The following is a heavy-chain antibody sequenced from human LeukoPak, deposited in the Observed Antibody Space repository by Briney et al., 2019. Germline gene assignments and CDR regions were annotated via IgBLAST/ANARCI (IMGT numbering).Heavy chain of an antibody. CDR3: ARGPHIVVVTAILPSFDY. V-gene: IGHV1-2*02. CDR2: INPNSGGT. Sequence: ASVKVSFKASGYTFTGYYMHWVRQAPGQGLEWMGWINPNSGGTNYAQKFQGRVTMTRDTSISTAYMELSRLRSDDTAVYYCARGPHIVVVTAILPSFDYWGQGTLVTVSS. D-gene: IGHD2-21*02. CDR1: GYTFTGYY. J-gene: IGHJ4*02.